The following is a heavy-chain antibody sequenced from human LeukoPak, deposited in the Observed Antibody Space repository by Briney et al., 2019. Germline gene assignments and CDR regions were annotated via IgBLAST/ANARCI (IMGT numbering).Heavy chain of an antibody. CDR3: ARDYDSSGRPLYYFDY. J-gene: IGHJ4*02. Sequence: PGRSLRLSCAASGFTFDDYAMHWVRQAPGKGLEWVSGISWNSGSIGYADSVKGRFTISRDNAKNSLYLQMNSLRAEDTALYYCARDYDSSGRPLYYFDYWGQGTLVTVSS. CDR2: ISWNSGSI. V-gene: IGHV3-9*01. D-gene: IGHD3-22*01. CDR1: GFTFDDYA.